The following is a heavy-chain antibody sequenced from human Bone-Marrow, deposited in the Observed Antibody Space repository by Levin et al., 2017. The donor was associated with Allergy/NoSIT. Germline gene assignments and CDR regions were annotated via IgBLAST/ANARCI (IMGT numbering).Heavy chain of an antibody. Sequence: GGSLRLSCAASGFTFSNAWMSWVRQAPGKGLEWVGRIKSKTDGGTTDYAAPVKGRFTISRDDSINTLYLQMNSLKTEDTAVYYCTTPDYYGSGSYSLDAFDIWGQGTMVTVSS. D-gene: IGHD3-10*01. CDR1: GFTFSNAW. J-gene: IGHJ3*02. V-gene: IGHV3-15*01. CDR2: IKSKTDGGTT. CDR3: TTPDYYGSGSYSLDAFDI.